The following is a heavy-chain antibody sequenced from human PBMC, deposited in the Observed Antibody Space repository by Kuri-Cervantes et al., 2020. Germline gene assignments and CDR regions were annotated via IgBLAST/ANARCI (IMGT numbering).Heavy chain of an antibody. CDR1: GGSFSGYY. D-gene: IGHD1-14*01. CDR2: INHSGST. Sequence: SQTLSLTCAVYGGSFSGYYWNWIRQPPGKGLEWIGEINHSGSTNYNPSLKSRVSISVDTSKNQFSLKLSSVTAADTAVYYCAKTLPADWFDPWGQGTLVTVSS. J-gene: IGHJ5*02. CDR3: AKTLPADWFDP. V-gene: IGHV4-34*01.